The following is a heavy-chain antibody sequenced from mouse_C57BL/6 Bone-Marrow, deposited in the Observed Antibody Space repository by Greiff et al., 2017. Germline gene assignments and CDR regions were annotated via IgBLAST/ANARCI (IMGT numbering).Heavy chain of an antibody. Sequence: VHVKQSGAELVRPGASVKLSCTASGFNIKDDYMHWVKQRPEQGLEWIGWIDPENGDTEYASKFQGKATITADTSSNTAYLQLSSLTSEDTAVYYGTTFGYYYGRWYFDVWGTGTTVTVSS. CDR3: TTFGYYYGRWYFDV. V-gene: IGHV14-4*01. CDR2: IDPENGDT. CDR1: GFNIKDDY. D-gene: IGHD1-1*01. J-gene: IGHJ1*03.